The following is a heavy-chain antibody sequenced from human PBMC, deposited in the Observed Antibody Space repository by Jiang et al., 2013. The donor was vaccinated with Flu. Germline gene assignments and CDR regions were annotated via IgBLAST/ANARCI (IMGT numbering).Heavy chain of an antibody. Sequence: GLVQPGRSLRLSCAASGFTFDDYAMHWVRQAPGKGLEWVSGISWNSGSIGYADSVKGRFTISRDNAKNSLYLQMNSLRAEDTALYYCAKDSGGYYYDSSGYEAFDYWGQGTLVTVSS. D-gene: IGHD3-22*01. CDR3: AKDSGGYYYDSSGYEAFDY. CDR2: ISWNSGSI. J-gene: IGHJ4*02. CDR1: GFTFDDYA. V-gene: IGHV3-9*01.